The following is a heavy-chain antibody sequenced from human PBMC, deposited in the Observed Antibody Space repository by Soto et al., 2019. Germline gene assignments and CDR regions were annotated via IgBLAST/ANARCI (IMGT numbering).Heavy chain of an antibody. CDR3: TRAYGAETFDF. CDR1: GYTFNNYD. V-gene: IGHV1-8*02. CDR2: MNPNSGNT. Sequence: ASVKVSCKASGYTFNNYDIHWVRQAPGHGLEWMGWMNPNSGNTGYAQNFRGRVTMTQNTAIGTAYMELSSLRSDDTATYYCTRAYGAETFDFWGQGTRFTVS. D-gene: IGHD3-10*01. J-gene: IGHJ5*01.